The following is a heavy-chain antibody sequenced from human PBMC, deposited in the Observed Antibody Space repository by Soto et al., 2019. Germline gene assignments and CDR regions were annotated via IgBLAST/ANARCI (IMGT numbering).Heavy chain of an antibody. V-gene: IGHV3-48*02. D-gene: IGHD2-15*01. J-gene: IGHJ6*02. Sequence: GSLRLSCAASGFIVSNNYMNWVRQAPGKGLEWVSYISSSNRTINYADSVKGRFIISRDNAKNSLYLQMHSLRDEDTAVYYCAREGWPLLQTGMDVWGQGTTVTVSS. CDR3: AREGWPLLQTGMDV. CDR2: ISSSNRTI. CDR1: GFIVSNNY.